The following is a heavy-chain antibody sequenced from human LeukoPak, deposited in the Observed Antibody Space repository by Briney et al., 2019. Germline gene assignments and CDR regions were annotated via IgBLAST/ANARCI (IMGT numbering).Heavy chain of an antibody. J-gene: IGHJ4*02. CDR1: GGSLSSGCYY. CDR3: ARSHWGYCSSTSCYNYYFDY. Sequence: SQTLSLTCTVSGGSLSSGCYYWSWIRQPAGKGLEWIGSIYTSGSTNYNPSLKSRVTISVDTSKNQFSPKLSSVTAADTAVYYCARSHWGYCSSTSCYNYYFDYWGQGTLVTVSS. V-gene: IGHV4-61*02. CDR2: IYTSGST. D-gene: IGHD2-2*01.